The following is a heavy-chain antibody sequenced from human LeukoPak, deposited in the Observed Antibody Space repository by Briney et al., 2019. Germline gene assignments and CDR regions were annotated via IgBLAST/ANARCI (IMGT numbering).Heavy chain of an antibody. V-gene: IGHV3-30*02. CDR3: AKAGVMITFGGVIVPDPDAFDI. Sequence: GGTLRLSCAASGFTFSSYGMSWVRQAPGKGLEWVAFIRYDGSNKYYADSVKGRFTISRDNSKNTLYLQMNSLRAEDTAVYYCAKAGVMITFGGVIVPDPDAFDIWGQGTMVTVSS. CDR1: GFTFSSYG. D-gene: IGHD3-16*02. CDR2: IRYDGSNK. J-gene: IGHJ3*02.